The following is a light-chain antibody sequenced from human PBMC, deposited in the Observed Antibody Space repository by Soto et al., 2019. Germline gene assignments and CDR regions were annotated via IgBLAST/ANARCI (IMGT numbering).Light chain of an antibody. Sequence: EIVLTQSPATLSLSPGERATLSCRASQSVSSYLAWYQQKPGQAPRLLMYEASNRATGIPARFSGGGSGTEFTLTISSLQSEDFAVYYCQQYNNWPWTFGQGTKVDIK. CDR2: EAS. CDR1: QSVSSY. CDR3: QQYNNWPWT. J-gene: IGKJ1*01. V-gene: IGKV3D-15*01.